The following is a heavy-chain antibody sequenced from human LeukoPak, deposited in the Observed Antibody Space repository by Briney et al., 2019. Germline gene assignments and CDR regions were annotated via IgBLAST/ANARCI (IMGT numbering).Heavy chain of an antibody. CDR2: IKQDGSEK. Sequence: GGSLRLSCAASGFTFSSYWMSWVRQAPGKGLEWVANIKQDGSEKDYVDSVKGRFTISRDNAKNSLYLQMNSLRAEDTAVYYCASATSWLPFDYWGQGTLVTVSS. J-gene: IGHJ4*02. CDR1: GFTFSSYW. V-gene: IGHV3-7*01. CDR3: ASATSWLPFDY. D-gene: IGHD5-12*01.